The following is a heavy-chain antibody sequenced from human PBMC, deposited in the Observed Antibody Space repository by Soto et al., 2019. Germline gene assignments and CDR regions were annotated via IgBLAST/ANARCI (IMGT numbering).Heavy chain of an antibody. V-gene: IGHV4-34*01. CDR3: ARLQLWLSRNWFDP. J-gene: IGHJ5*02. CDR1: GGSFSGYY. D-gene: IGHD5-18*01. CDR2: INHSGST. Sequence: PSATLSLPCAVYGGSFSGYYWSWIRQPPGKGLEWIGEINHSGSTNYNPSLKSRVTISVDTSKNQFSLKLSSVTAADTAVYYCARLQLWLSRNWFDPWGQGTLVTVSS.